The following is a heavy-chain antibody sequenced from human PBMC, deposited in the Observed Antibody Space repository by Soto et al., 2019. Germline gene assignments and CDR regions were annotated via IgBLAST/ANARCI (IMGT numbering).Heavy chain of an antibody. Sequence: HVKLVESGGGVVQPGGSLRLSCATSGFIFSTYGMQWVRQSPGEGLEWVAVMANDGSYQYYADSVKGRFTISRDNSKNTLYLQMDSLRREDTAVYYCARSIGGSSYYPPDYWGQGTLVTVSS. CDR3: ARSIGGSSYYPPDY. D-gene: IGHD2-15*01. J-gene: IGHJ4*02. V-gene: IGHV3-30*03. CDR1: GFIFSTYG. CDR2: MANDGSYQ.